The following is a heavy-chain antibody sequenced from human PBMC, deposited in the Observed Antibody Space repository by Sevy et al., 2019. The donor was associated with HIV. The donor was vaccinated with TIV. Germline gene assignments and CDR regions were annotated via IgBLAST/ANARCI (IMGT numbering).Heavy chain of an antibody. CDR2: MNQDGTER. CDR3: VREGLGGFSDSLDR. V-gene: IGHV3-7*03. D-gene: IGHD3-16*01. CDR1: GFSFSTYW. Sequence: GGSLRLSCAASGFSFSTYWMTWVRQAPGKGLEWVATMNQDGTERDYVDSVKGRFTISRGNTKTSLFLQMNSLSAEDTGVYYCVREGLGGFSDSLDRWGQGTLVTVSS. J-gene: IGHJ4*02.